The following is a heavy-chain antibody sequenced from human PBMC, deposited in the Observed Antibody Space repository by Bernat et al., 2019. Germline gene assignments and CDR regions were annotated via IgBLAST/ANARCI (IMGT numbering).Heavy chain of an antibody. Sequence: EVQLVESGGGLVQPGGSLRLSCAASGFTVSSNYMSWVRQAPGKGLEWVSVIYSGGSTYYADSVKGRFTISRDNSKNTLYLQMNSLRAKDTAVYYCARSWYYYDSSGHKNAFDIWGQGTMVTVSS. V-gene: IGHV3-66*02. CDR3: ARSWYYYDSSGHKNAFDI. CDR1: GFTVSSNY. D-gene: IGHD3-22*01. CDR2: IYSGGST. J-gene: IGHJ3*02.